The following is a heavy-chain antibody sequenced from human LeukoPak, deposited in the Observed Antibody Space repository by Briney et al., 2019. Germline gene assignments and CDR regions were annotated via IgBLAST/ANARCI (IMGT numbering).Heavy chain of an antibody. J-gene: IGHJ5*02. CDR1: GYSFTSYW. D-gene: IGHD1-26*01. V-gene: IGHV5-51*01. CDR3: ARLWEGNWFDL. CDR2: IYPGDSDT. Sequence: GGSLKISCKGAGYSFTSYWIGWVRPRPGKGLGWMGIIYPGDSDTRYSPSFQGQVTISADNSITTDYQQWSRLNASDTAMYYWARLWEGNWFDLWGQGTLVTVSS.